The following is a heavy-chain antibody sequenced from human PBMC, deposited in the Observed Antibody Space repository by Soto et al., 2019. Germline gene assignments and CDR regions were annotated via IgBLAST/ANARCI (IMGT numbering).Heavy chain of an antibody. Sequence: QVQLVESGGGVLQPGRSLRLSCAASGFTFSSYGMHWVRQAPGKGLEWVAVIWYDGSNKYYADSVKGRFTISRDNSKISLYLQMNGLRAEETAVFYCARDSGPVSHQAKTGYYYGMADWGQGTTVTVSS. D-gene: IGHD3-10*01. V-gene: IGHV3-33*01. J-gene: IGHJ6*02. CDR2: IWYDGSNK. CDR3: ARDSGPVSHQAKTGYYYGMAD. CDR1: GFTFSSYG.